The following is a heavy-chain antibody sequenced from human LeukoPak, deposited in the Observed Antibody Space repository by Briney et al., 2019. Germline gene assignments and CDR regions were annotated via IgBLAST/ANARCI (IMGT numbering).Heavy chain of an antibody. J-gene: IGHJ6*03. V-gene: IGHV4-38-2*01. Sequence: SETLSLTCAVSNYPITSEYNGVWIRQPPGQGLEWIGKIFHSGIAHYNPSLKSRVTMSVDTSRSQFSVNLNSVTAADTAVYFCGRAGLGTAYNRFYYYMDVWGKGTTVTVSS. CDR1: NYPITSEYN. CDR2: IFHSGIA. D-gene: IGHD3-16*02. CDR3: GRAGLGTAYNRFYYYMDV.